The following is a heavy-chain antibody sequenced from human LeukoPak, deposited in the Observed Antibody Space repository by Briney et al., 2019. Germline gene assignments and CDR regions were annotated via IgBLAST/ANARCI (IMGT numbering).Heavy chain of an antibody. J-gene: IGHJ4*02. V-gene: IGHV3-74*01. Sequence: GGSLRLSCAASGFSFSSYYMYWVRQAPEKGLVWVSRIRTDGNTAYADSVKGRFTISRDNAKNTLYLQMDSLRAEDTAVYYCVAYNWNYPDYWGQGTLVTVSS. CDR3: VAYNWNYPDY. D-gene: IGHD1-20*01. CDR2: IRTDGNT. CDR1: GFSFSSYY.